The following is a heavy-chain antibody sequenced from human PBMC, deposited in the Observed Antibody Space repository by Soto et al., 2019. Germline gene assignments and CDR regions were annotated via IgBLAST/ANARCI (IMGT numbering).Heavy chain of an antibody. CDR3: ARRFCRAGSCYSAFDI. J-gene: IGHJ3*02. Sequence: GESLKISCKGSVYSFTSYWIDWVRQMPGKGLEWMGIIFPGDSDTTYSPSFQGQVTISADKSISTAYLQWSSLEAPDTAMYYCARRFCRAGSCYSAFDIWGQGPMVTVSS. D-gene: IGHD2-15*01. V-gene: IGHV5-51*01. CDR1: VYSFTSYW. CDR2: IFPGDSDT.